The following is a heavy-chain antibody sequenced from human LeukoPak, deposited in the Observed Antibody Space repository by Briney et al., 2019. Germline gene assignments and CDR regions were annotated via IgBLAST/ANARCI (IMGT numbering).Heavy chain of an antibody. J-gene: IGHJ4*02. Sequence: PGGSLRLSCAASGFTFSSYAMHWVRQAPGKGLEWVAVISYDGGNKYYADSVKGRFTISRDNSKNTLYLQMNSLRAEDTAMYYCARDTDSGSYPPYYFDYWGQGTLVTVSS. D-gene: IGHD1-26*01. CDR1: GFTFSSYA. CDR2: ISYDGGNK. CDR3: ARDTDSGSYPPYYFDY. V-gene: IGHV3-30-3*01.